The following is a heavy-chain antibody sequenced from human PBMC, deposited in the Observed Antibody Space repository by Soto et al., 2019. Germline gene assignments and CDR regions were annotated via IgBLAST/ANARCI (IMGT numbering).Heavy chain of an antibody. CDR1: GFTFSSYA. Sequence: GGSLRLSCAASGFTFSSYAMSWVRQAPGKGLEWVSAISGSGGSTYYADSVKGRFTISRDNSKNTLYLQMNSLRAEDTAVYYCAKDVPYYYDSSGYYLGYYFDYWGQGTLVTVSS. J-gene: IGHJ4*02. V-gene: IGHV3-23*01. CDR3: AKDVPYYYDSSGYYLGYYFDY. D-gene: IGHD3-22*01. CDR2: ISGSGGST.